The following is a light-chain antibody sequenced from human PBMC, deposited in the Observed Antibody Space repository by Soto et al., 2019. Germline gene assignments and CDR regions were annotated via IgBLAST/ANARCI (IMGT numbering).Light chain of an antibody. Sequence: QSALTQPACVSGSPGQSITISCTGNRSDVGGYNYVSWYQHHPGKAPKLVIYDVSNRPSGVSNRFSGSKSGNTASLIISGLQAADEADHYCSSSTSSCTLATYVFGTGTKVTVL. J-gene: IGLJ1*01. CDR3: SSSTSSCTLATYV. CDR2: DVS. V-gene: IGLV2-14*03. CDR1: RSDVGGYNY.